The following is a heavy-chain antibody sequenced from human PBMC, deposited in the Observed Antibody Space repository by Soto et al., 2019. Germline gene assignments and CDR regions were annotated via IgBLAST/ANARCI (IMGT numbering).Heavy chain of an antibody. Sequence: QVQLQESGPGLVKPSQTLSLTCTVSGGSISSGGYYWSWIRQHPGKGLEGIGYIDYSGSTYYNPSLKSRATMSVDTSKNQVSLRLSSVTAADTAVYYCARVVDYDPPCYFDYWGQGTLVTVFS. D-gene: IGHD3-22*01. J-gene: IGHJ4*02. CDR3: ARVVDYDPPCYFDY. CDR1: GGSISSGGYY. CDR2: IDYSGST. V-gene: IGHV4-31*03.